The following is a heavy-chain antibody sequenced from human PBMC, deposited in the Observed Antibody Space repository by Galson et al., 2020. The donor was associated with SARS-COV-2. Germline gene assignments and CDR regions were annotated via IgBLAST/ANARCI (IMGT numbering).Heavy chain of an antibody. CDR1: GFTFTDYY. CDR2: ISSASNTI. Sequence: GESLKISCAASGFTFTDYYMSWIRQAPGKGLEWVSSISSASNTIYYADSVKGRFTISRDNAKNSVYLQMNSLRAEDTAVYYCASTPKYCSSTSCYLRRFDPWGQGTLVTVSS. V-gene: IGHV3-11*01. J-gene: IGHJ5*02. D-gene: IGHD2-2*01. CDR3: ASTPKYCSSTSCYLRRFDP.